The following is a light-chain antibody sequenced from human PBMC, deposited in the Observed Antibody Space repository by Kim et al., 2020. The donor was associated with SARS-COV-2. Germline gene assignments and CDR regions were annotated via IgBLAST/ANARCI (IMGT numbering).Light chain of an antibody. CDR3: QVWDSSSDHPV. CDR2: YDS. Sequence: PGKTARITCGGNNIGSKSVLWYQKKPGQAPVLVIYYDSDRPSGIPERFSGSNSGNTAILTISRVEAGDEADYYCQVWDSSSDHPVFGGGTQLTVL. CDR1: NIGSKS. J-gene: IGLJ3*02. V-gene: IGLV3-21*04.